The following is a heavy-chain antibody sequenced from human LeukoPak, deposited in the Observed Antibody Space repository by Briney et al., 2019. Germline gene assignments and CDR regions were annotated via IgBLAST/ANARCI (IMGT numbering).Heavy chain of an antibody. CDR1: GYTFTSYD. D-gene: IGHD3-22*01. V-gene: IGHV1-8*01. CDR3: AREGDSSGYFDY. CDR2: MNPNSGNT. J-gene: IGHJ4*02. Sequence: GASVKVSCKASGYTFTSYDIDWVRQATGQGLEWMGWMNPNSGNTGYAQKFQGRVTMTRNTSISTAYMELSSLRSEDTAVYYCAREGDSSGYFDYWGQGTLVTVSS.